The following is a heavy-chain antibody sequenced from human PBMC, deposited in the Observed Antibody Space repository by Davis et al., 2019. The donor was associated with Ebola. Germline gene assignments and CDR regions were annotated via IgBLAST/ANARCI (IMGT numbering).Heavy chain of an antibody. CDR3: ARDLIVGATHDAFDI. CDR1: GFTFSSYW. V-gene: IGHV3-74*01. J-gene: IGHJ3*02. D-gene: IGHD1-26*01. CDR2: INSDGSST. Sequence: PGGSLRLSCAASGFTFSSYWMHWVRQAPGKGLVWVSRINSDGSSTSYTDSVKGRFTISRDNAKNTLYLQMNSLRAEDTAVYYCARDLIVGATHDAFDIWGQGTMVTVSS.